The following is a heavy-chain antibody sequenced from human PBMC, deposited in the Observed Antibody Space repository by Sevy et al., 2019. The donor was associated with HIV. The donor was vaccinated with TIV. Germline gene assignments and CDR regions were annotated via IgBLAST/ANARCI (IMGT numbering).Heavy chain of an antibody. V-gene: IGHV1-18*01. CDR3: ARAYCSGGSCYSLAY. Sequence: ASVKVSCKASGYTFTTYRINWVRQAPGQGLEWMGWISAFNGDTDFAQKFQGRLTMTTDTSTSTASMELRSLRSDDTAVYYCARAYCSGGSCYSLAYWGQGTLVTVSS. J-gene: IGHJ4*02. CDR2: ISAFNGDT. D-gene: IGHD2-15*01. CDR1: GYTFTTYR.